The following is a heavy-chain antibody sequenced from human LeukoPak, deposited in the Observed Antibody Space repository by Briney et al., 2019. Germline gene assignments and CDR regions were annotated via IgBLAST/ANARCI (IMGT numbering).Heavy chain of an antibody. D-gene: IGHD4/OR15-4a*01. CDR1: GFTFDDYG. CDR2: INWNGGST. CDR3: ARDLGGATDPAPLDY. V-gene: IGHV3-20*04. J-gene: IGHJ4*02. Sequence: PGGSLRLSCAASGFTFDDYGMSWVRQAPGKGLEWVSVINWNGGSTGYADSVKGRFTISRDNAKNSLYLQMNSLRAEDTALYYCARDLGGATDPAPLDYWGQGTLVTVSS.